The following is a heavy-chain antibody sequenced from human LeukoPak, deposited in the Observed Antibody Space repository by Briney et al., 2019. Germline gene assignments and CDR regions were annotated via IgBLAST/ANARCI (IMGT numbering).Heavy chain of an antibody. CDR3: ARVGVEFLDAVDI. J-gene: IGHJ3*02. V-gene: IGHV4-59*01. CDR2: IYYSGST. D-gene: IGHD3-3*01. Sequence: SETLSLTCTVSGGSISSYYWSWIRQPPGKGLEWIGYIYYSGSTNYNPSLKSRVTISVDTSKNQFSLKLSSVTAADTAVYYCARVGVEFLDAVDIWGQGTMVTVSS. CDR1: GGSISSYY.